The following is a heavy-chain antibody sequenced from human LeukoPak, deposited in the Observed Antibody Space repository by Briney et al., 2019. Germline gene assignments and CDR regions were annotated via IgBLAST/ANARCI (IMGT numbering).Heavy chain of an antibody. CDR1: GGSISSSSYY. CDR3: ALQDYGDYVGVFDY. Sequence: SETLSLTCTVSGGSISSSSYYWGWIRQPPGKGLEWIGSIYYSGSTYYNPSLKSRVTISVDTSKNQFSLKLSSVTAADTAVYYCALQDYGDYVGVFDYWGQGTLVTVSS. V-gene: IGHV4-39*07. CDR2: IYYSGST. J-gene: IGHJ4*02. D-gene: IGHD4-17*01.